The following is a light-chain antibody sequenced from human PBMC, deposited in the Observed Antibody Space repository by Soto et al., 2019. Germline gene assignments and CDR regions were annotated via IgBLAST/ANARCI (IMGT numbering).Light chain of an antibody. V-gene: IGLV2-14*01. Sequence: QSALTQPASVSGSPGQSITISCTGTSSDVGGYNYVSWYQQHPGKASKLMIYDVNNRPSEVSNRFSGSKSGNTASLTISGLQAEDEAHYYCSSYTSSNTLVFGTGTKLTVL. CDR1: SSDVGGYNY. CDR2: DVN. CDR3: SSYTSSNTLV. J-gene: IGLJ1*01.